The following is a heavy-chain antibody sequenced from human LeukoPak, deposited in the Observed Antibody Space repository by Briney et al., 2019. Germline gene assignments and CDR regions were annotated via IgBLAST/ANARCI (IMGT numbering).Heavy chain of an antibody. Sequence: GGSLRLSCVASGFTFSTYGMSWVRQAPGKGLEWVSGIRTDGVTTYYADSVKGRFIISRDNSKNTVYLQMNSLSAEDAAVYYCVKDDGWVQYANWGQGTLVTVSS. D-gene: IGHD5-24*01. CDR3: VKDDGWVQYAN. CDR2: IRTDGVTT. J-gene: IGHJ4*02. V-gene: IGHV3-23*01. CDR1: GFTFSTYG.